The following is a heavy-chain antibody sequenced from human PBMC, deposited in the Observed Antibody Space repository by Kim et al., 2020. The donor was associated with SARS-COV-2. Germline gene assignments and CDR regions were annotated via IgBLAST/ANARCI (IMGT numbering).Heavy chain of an antibody. J-gene: IGHJ6*02. Sequence: SETLSLTCTVSGGSISSGGYYWSWIRQHPGKGLEWIGYIYYSGSTYYNPSLKSRVTISVDTSKNQFSLKLSSVTAADTAVYYCARVPHYDFWSGPHDYYGMDVWGQGTTVTVSS. CDR2: IYYSGST. D-gene: IGHD3-3*01. CDR3: ARVPHYDFWSGPHDYYGMDV. V-gene: IGHV4-31*03. CDR1: GGSISSGGYY.